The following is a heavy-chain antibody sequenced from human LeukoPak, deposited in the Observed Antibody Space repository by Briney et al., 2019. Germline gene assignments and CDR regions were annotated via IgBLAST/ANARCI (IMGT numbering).Heavy chain of an antibody. Sequence: ASVKVSCKASGYTFTGYYMHWVRQAPGQGLDWMGRINPNSGGTNYAQKFQGRVTMTRDTSISTAYMELSRLRSDDTAVYYCARSSTPYYYGSGSYYIRDSWGQVTLVTVSS. D-gene: IGHD3-10*01. CDR1: GYTFTGYY. CDR3: ARSSTPYYYGSGSYYIRDS. J-gene: IGHJ4*02. CDR2: INPNSGGT. V-gene: IGHV1-2*06.